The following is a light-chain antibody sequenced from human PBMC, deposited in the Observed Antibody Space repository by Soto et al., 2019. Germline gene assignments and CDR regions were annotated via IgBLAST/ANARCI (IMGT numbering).Light chain of an antibody. CDR3: QQYNYFWT. V-gene: IGKV3-15*01. Sequence: EIVVTQSPATLSVSAGERATLSCRASQSVSTNLAWYQQKPGQAPSLLIYGASTRATGIPARFSGSGSGTEFTLTISSLLSEDFAVYYCQQYNYFWTFGQGTKVEIK. CDR1: QSVSTN. J-gene: IGKJ1*01. CDR2: GAS.